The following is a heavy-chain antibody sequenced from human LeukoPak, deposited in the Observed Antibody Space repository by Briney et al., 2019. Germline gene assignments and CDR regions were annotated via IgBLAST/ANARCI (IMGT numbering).Heavy chain of an antibody. CDR1: GYIFTSYD. J-gene: IGHJ4*02. CDR3: ATGILYYDFWSGYLDY. D-gene: IGHD3-3*01. Sequence: ASVRVSCKTSGYIFTSYDINWVRQVPGKGLEWMGGFDPEDGETIYAQKFQGRVTMTEDTSTDTAYMELSSLRSEDTAVYYCATGILYYDFWSGYLDYWGQGTLVTVSS. CDR2: FDPEDGET. V-gene: IGHV1-24*01.